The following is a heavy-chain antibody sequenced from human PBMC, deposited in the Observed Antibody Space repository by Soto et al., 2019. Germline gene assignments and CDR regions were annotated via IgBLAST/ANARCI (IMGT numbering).Heavy chain of an antibody. CDR1: GFSLSTNGMC. CDR2: IDWDDDK. CDR3: ARIFLEYDSSGYYFYSFDY. V-gene: IGHV2-70*01. J-gene: IGHJ4*02. Sequence: ESGPTLVNPTQTLTLTCTFSGFSLSTNGMCVSWIRQPPGKALEWLALIDWDDDKYYSTSLKTRLTISKDTSKKQVVLRMTNMDPVDTATYYCARIFLEYDSSGYYFYSFDYWGQGTLVTVSS. D-gene: IGHD3-22*01.